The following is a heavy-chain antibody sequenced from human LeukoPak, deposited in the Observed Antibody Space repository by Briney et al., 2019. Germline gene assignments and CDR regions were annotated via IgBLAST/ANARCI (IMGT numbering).Heavy chain of an antibody. CDR1: GGSISSSTYS. J-gene: IGHJ4*02. Sequence: SETLSLTCTVSGGSISSSTYSWAWIRQPPGKGLEWIGTIYYTGSSYYNPSLKSRVTIAADTSKNQFSLKLSSVTAADTAVYYCARGRSGSSVFDYWGQGTLVTVSS. D-gene: IGHD1-26*01. CDR2: IYYTGSS. CDR3: ARGRSGSSVFDY. V-gene: IGHV4-39*07.